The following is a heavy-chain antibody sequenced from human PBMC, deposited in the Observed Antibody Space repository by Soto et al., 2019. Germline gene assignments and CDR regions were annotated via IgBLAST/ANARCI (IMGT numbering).Heavy chain of an antibody. Sequence: QVQLVQSGAEVKKPGASVKVSCKASGYTFTSYGISWVRQAPGQGLEWMGWISAYNGNTNYAQKLQGRVTMTTDTSTSTAYMELRSLRSDDTAVYYCAIAPLTVTTGYEKDYWGQGTLVTVSS. CDR1: GYTFTSYG. CDR3: AIAPLTVTTGYEKDY. V-gene: IGHV1-18*01. J-gene: IGHJ4*02. D-gene: IGHD4-17*01. CDR2: ISAYNGNT.